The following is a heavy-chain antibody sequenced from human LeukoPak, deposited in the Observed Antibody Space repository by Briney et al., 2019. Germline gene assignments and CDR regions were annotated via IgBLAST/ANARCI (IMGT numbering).Heavy chain of an antibody. CDR1: GFTFSSYA. J-gene: IGHJ6*03. CDR2: IRYDGSNK. V-gene: IGHV3-30*02. CDR3: AKRIHYYDSSGYYYDYYYYMDV. D-gene: IGHD3-22*01. Sequence: GGSLRLSCAASGFTFSSYAMNWVRQAPGKGLEWVAFIRYDGSNKYYADSVKGRFTISRDNSKNTLYLQMNSLRAEDTAVYYCAKRIHYYDSSGYYYDYYYYMDVWGKGTTVTISS.